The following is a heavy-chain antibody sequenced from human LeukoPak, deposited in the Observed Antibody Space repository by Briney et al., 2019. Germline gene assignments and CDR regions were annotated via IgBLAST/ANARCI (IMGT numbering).Heavy chain of an antibody. J-gene: IGHJ5*02. CDR1: GYSISSGYY. Sequence: PSETLSLTCAVSGYSISSGYYWGWIRQSPGKGLEWIGSVHHGGNNYYNPSLKSRVTISLDTSKNQLSLQLSSVRVADTAIHYCARDLTVFRLAAPNSFDPWGQGTVVTVSS. CDR2: VHHGGNN. D-gene: IGHD3/OR15-3a*01. V-gene: IGHV4-38-2*02. CDR3: ARDLTVFRLAAPNSFDP.